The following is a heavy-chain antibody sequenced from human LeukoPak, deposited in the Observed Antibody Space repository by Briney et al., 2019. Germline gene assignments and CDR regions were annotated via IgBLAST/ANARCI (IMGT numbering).Heavy chain of an antibody. CDR2: ISTYNGNP. D-gene: IGHD2-15*01. J-gene: IGHJ4*02. CDR1: GYTFNNYG. Sequence: ASVKVSCKASGYTFNNYGISWVRQAPGQGLEWMAWISTYNGNPNYAQKFQGRVTMTADPSTTTAYMELRSLRSDDTAVYYCARSGCSGGSCYSQTVKFDSWGQGTLVTVSS. V-gene: IGHV1-18*01. CDR3: ARSGCSGGSCYSQTVKFDS.